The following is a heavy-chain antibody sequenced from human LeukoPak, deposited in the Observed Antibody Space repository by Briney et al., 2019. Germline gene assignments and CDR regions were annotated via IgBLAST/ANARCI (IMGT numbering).Heavy chain of an antibody. CDR2: IYYSGST. Sequence: SETLSLTCTVSGGSISSGSYYWGWIRQPPGKGLGCIGCIYYSGSTYYNPSLKSRVTISEDTSNNQFSLKLDSLTAADTAVYYCARLLTKTTLDYWGQGTLVTVSS. CDR1: GGSISSGSYY. V-gene: IGHV4-39*07. J-gene: IGHJ4*02. CDR3: ARLLTKTTLDY. D-gene: IGHD1-7*01.